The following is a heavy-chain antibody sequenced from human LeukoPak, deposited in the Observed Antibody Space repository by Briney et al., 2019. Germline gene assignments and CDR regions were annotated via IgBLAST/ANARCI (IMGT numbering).Heavy chain of an antibody. Sequence: ASVKVSCKASGGTFSSYAISWVRQAPGQGLEWMGGIIPIFGTANYAQKFQGRVTITADESTSTAYMELSSLRSEDTAVYYCARVGGGSYYDAFDIWGQGTMVTVSS. CDR2: IIPIFGTA. CDR3: ARVGGGSYYDAFDI. J-gene: IGHJ3*02. V-gene: IGHV1-69*13. CDR1: GGTFSSYA. D-gene: IGHD1-26*01.